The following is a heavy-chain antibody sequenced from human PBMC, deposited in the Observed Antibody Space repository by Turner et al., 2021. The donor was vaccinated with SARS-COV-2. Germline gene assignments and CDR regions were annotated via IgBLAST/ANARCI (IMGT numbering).Heavy chain of an antibody. V-gene: IGHV4-59*08. J-gene: IGHJ6*02. CDR3: ARHQGSTSGYDHGMNV. CDR2: FYKIGSI. Sequence: QVQLQESGPGLVRPSETLSPTCTVSGGSISSQSWSWIRQSPGRGLEWIGYFYKIGSIDYNPTLRSRVTISVDTSKNQLSLNLISMTAADTAVYYCARHQGSTSGYDHGMNVWGQGTAVIVSS. D-gene: IGHD1-1*01. CDR1: GGSISSQS.